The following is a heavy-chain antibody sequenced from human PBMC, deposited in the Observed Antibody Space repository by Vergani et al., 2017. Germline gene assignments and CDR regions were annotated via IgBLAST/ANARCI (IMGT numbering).Heavy chain of an antibody. CDR2: INHSGST. V-gene: IGHV4-34*01. CDR1: GGSFSGYY. D-gene: IGHD3-10*01. Sequence: QVQLQQWGAGLLKPSETLSLTCAVPGGSFSGYYWSWIRQPPGKGLEWIGEINHSGSTNYNPSLKSRVTISVDTSKNQFSLKLSSVTAADTAVYYCARVPIWFGATDYWGQGTLVTVSS. J-gene: IGHJ4*02. CDR3: ARVPIWFGATDY.